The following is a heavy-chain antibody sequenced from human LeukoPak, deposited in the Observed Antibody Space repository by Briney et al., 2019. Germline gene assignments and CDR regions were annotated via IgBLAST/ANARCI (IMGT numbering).Heavy chain of an antibody. D-gene: IGHD7-27*01. CDR3: TKGWGSSSFDI. CDR2: ISGSGSST. CDR1: GFTFSSYA. V-gene: IGHV3-23*01. J-gene: IGHJ3*02. Sequence: GGSLRLSCAASGFTFSSYAMGWVRQAPGKGLEWVSAISGSGSSTYYADSMKGRFTVSRDNSKNTLYLQINILRAEDTAVYYCTKGWGSSSFDIWGQGTMVTVSS.